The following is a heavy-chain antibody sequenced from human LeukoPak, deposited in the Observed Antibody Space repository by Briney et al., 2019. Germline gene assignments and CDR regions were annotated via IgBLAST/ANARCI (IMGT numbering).Heavy chain of an antibody. CDR2: INSDGSST. CDR1: GFTFSSYW. J-gene: IGHJ6*03. Sequence: GGSLRLSCAASGFTFSSYWMQRVRQAPGKGLVWVSRINSDGSSTSYADSVKGRFTISRDNAKNTLYLQMNSLRAEDTAVYYCAREGYSSGWYGYYYYMDVWGKGTTVTVSS. CDR3: AREGYSSGWYGYYYYMDV. V-gene: IGHV3-74*01. D-gene: IGHD6-19*01.